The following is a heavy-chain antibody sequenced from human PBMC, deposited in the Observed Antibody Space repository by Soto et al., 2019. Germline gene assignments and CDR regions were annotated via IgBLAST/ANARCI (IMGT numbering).Heavy chain of an antibody. J-gene: IGHJ6*02. V-gene: IGHV3-21*01. CDR1: GFTFSSYS. Sequence: VGSLRLSCAASGFTFSSYSMNWVRQAPGKGLEWVSSISSSSSYIYYADSVKGRFTISRDNAKNSLYLQMNSLRAEDTAVYYCARELSQGYDFWSGYYIRQPYYSYYGMDVWGQGTTVTVSS. CDR2: ISSSSSYI. D-gene: IGHD3-3*01. CDR3: ARELSQGYDFWSGYYIRQPYYSYYGMDV.